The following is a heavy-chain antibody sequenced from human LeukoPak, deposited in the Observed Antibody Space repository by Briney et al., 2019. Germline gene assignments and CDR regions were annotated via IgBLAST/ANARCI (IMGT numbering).Heavy chain of an antibody. J-gene: IGHJ4*02. CDR1: GYTFSNYG. V-gene: IGHV1-18*04. Sequence: ASVKVSCKASGYTFSNYGISWVRQAPGLGLEWMGWTSYNGNTNYAQKFQDRVTMTTDTSTTTAYMELRSLESDDTAVYYCARHSGSGWQALGYWGRGTLVTVSS. CDR2: TSYNGNT. D-gene: IGHD6-19*01. CDR3: ARHSGSGWQALGY.